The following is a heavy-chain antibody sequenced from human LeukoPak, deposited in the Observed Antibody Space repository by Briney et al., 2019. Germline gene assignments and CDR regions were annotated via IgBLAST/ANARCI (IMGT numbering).Heavy chain of an antibody. CDR2: ISSSSSYI. V-gene: IGHV3-21*04. CDR1: GFTFSSYS. CDR3: AKAGGSGRSREGIDH. Sequence: PGGSLRLSCAASGFTFSSYSMNWVRQAPGKGLEWVSSISSSSSYIYYADSVKGRFTISRDNSKNTLYLQMNSLRAEDTAVYYCAKAGGSGRSREGIDHWGQGALVTVSS. D-gene: IGHD6-19*01. J-gene: IGHJ4*02.